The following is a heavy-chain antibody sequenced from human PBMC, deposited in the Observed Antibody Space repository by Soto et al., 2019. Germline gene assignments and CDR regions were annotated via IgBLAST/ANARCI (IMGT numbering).Heavy chain of an antibody. J-gene: IGHJ4*02. Sequence: XETLSLTCTVSGGSFKSGSYSWSWIRQPPGKGLEWIGYVYHTGRTSYNPSLKSRVSISMDTSKNQFSLNLDSVTAADTAVYFCARDFAYFDYWGQGTLVTVSS. CDR3: ARDFAYFDY. D-gene: IGHD3-3*01. CDR1: GGSFKSGSYS. V-gene: IGHV4-61*01. CDR2: VYHTGRT.